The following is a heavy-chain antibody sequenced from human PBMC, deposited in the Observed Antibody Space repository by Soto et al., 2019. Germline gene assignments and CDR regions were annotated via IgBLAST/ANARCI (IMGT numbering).Heavy chain of an antibody. CDR1: GGTFSSYA. CDR2: IIPIFGTA. Sequence: QVQLVQSGAEVKKPGSPVKVSCKASGGTFSSYAISWVRQAPGQGLEWMGGIIPIFGTANYAQKFQGRVTITADESTSTAYMELSSRRSEDTAEYYCARGWVGATSGRSNNWFDPWGQGTLVTVSS. CDR3: ARGWVGATSGRSNNWFDP. J-gene: IGHJ5*02. V-gene: IGHV1-69*01. D-gene: IGHD1-26*01.